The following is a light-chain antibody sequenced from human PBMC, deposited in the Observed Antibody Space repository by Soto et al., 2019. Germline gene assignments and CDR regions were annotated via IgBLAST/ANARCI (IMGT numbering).Light chain of an antibody. CDR1: SSDVGGYNY. V-gene: IGLV2-14*03. CDR3: SSYPTSNTRQTV. Sequence: QSALTQPASVSGSPGQSSTLSCTGTSSDVGGYNYVSWYQHHPGKAPKLIIYDVSNRPSGVSNRFSGSKSGNTASLTISGLQPEDEADDYCSSYPTSNTRQTVFGTGTKVTVL. J-gene: IGLJ1*01. CDR2: DVS.